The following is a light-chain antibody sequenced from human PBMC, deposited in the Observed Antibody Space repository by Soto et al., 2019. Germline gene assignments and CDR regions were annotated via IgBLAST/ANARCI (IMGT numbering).Light chain of an antibody. Sequence: EIVLTQSPGTLSLSPGERGTLFCRASESVNNRYLAWYQQKAGQPPRLLIYGASNRAAGIPDRFSGSGSGTDFTLIISSLQSEDFAVYYCQHYNNWPFTFGQGTKLEIK. CDR2: GAS. J-gene: IGKJ2*01. CDR3: QHYNNWPFT. V-gene: IGKV3-20*01. CDR1: ESVNNRY.